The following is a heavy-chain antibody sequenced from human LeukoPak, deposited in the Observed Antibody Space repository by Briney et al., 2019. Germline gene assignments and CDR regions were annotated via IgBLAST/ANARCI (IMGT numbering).Heavy chain of an antibody. J-gene: IGHJ4*02. CDR2: IHYSGTT. Sequence: PSETLSLTCIASGGSISGSSYSWGWIRQPPGKGPEWIGNIHYSGTTYYNPSLRSRVTVSVDTSKNQFSLNLSSVTAADTAVYYCARLDPYAGQDYWGQGTLVTVSS. CDR1: GGSISGSSYS. D-gene: IGHD4-17*01. V-gene: IGHV4-39*01. CDR3: ARLDPYAGQDY.